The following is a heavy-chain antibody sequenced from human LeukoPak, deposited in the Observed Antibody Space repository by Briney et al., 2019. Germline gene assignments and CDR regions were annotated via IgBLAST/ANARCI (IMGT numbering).Heavy chain of an antibody. CDR1: GFTFSSYG. Sequence: GRSLRLSCAASGFTFSSYGMHWVRQAPGKGLEWVAVMWYDGSNKYYADSVKGRFTISRDNSKNTLYLQMNSLRAEDTAVYYCAREDILTGYDYWGQGTLVTVSS. V-gene: IGHV3-33*01. D-gene: IGHD3-9*01. CDR2: MWYDGSNK. J-gene: IGHJ4*02. CDR3: AREDILTGYDY.